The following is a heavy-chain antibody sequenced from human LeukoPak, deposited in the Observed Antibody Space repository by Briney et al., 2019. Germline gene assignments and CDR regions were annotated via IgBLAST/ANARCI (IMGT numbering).Heavy chain of an antibody. CDR3: GRETGSGSSPFDY. J-gene: IGHJ4*02. Sequence: SETLSLTCTVSGGSISSYCWSWIRQPAGKGLEWIGRIYTSGSSNYNPSLKSGVTMSVDTSKNQFSLKLSSVTAADTAVYYCGRETGSGSSPFDYWGQGTLVTVSS. CDR1: GGSISSYC. D-gene: IGHD3-10*01. V-gene: IGHV4-4*07. CDR2: IYTSGSS.